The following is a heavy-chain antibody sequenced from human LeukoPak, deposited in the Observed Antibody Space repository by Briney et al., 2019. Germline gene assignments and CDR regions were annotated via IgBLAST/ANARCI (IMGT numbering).Heavy chain of an antibody. D-gene: IGHD5-12*01. CDR2: IYYSGST. V-gene: IGHV4-59*08. CDR1: GGSISGYY. Sequence: SETLSLTCTVSGGSISGYYWHWIRLPPGKGLEWIGYIYYSGSTSYNPSLKSRLTISLDTSKNQFSLKLSSVTAADTAVYYCARHGYSGYDLSLPRGQGTLVTVSS. CDR3: ARHGYSGYDLSLP. J-gene: IGHJ5*02.